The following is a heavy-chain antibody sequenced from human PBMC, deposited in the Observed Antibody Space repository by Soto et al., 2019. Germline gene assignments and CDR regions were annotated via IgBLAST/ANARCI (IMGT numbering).Heavy chain of an antibody. D-gene: IGHD5-12*01. CDR3: ARMGTYSSYWTNDYYVMDV. J-gene: IGHJ6*01. V-gene: IGHV2-70*01. CDR2: IGWADEK. Sequence: YGSSLVDQKHTLSLPCTFLGFSVRTSGMCVSWIRQPPGEDLEWLALIGWADEKFYSTSLRTRLNVSKDTSKNQVVLTMTDMDPVDTGTYYTARMGTYSSYWTNDYYVMDVWGRGT. CDR1: GFSVRTSGMC.